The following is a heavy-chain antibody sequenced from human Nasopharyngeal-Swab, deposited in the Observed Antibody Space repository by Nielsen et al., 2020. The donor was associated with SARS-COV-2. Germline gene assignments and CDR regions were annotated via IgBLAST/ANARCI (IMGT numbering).Heavy chain of an antibody. CDR2: ISSSSSYT. D-gene: IGHD7-27*01. CDR3: ARRAGDGEGDY. Sequence: LKISCAASVFPFSDYYMSWIRQAPGKGLEWVSYISSSSSYTNYADSVKGRFTISRDNAKNSLYLQMNSLRAEDTAVYYCARRAGDGEGDYWGQGTLVTVSS. CDR1: VFPFSDYY. J-gene: IGHJ4*02. V-gene: IGHV3-11*06.